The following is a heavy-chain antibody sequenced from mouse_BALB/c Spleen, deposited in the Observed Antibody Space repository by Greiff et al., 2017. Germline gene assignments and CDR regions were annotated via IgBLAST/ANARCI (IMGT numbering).Heavy chain of an antibody. D-gene: IGHD1-1*01. J-gene: IGHJ2*01. CDR2: ISSGGST. Sequence: DVMLVESGGGLVKPGGSLKLSCAASGFTFSSYAMSWVRQTPEKRLEWVASISSGGSTYYPDSVKGRFTISRDNARNILYLQMSSLRSEDTAMYYCARYYYGSSYVFDYWGQGTTLTVSS. V-gene: IGHV5-6-5*01. CDR3: ARYYYGSSYVFDY. CDR1: GFTFSSYA.